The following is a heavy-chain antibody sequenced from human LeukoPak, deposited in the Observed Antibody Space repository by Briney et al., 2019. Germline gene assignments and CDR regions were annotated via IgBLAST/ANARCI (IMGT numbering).Heavy chain of an antibody. CDR3: ARDARCVHGVDGYNYCFDY. Sequence: ASVKVSCKASGYTFTSYGISWVRQAPGQGLEWMGWISAYNGNTNYAQKLQGRVTMTTDTSTSTAYMELRSLRSDDTAVYYCARDARCVHGVDGYNYCFDYWGHGTLVTVSS. D-gene: IGHD5-24*01. V-gene: IGHV1-18*01. J-gene: IGHJ4*01. CDR2: ISAYNGNT. CDR1: GYTFTSYG.